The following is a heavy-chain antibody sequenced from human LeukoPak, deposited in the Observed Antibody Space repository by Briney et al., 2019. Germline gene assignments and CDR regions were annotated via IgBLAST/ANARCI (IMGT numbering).Heavy chain of an antibody. CDR3: ARAVTTGRDY. Sequence: ASVKVSCKASVGTFSSYTISWVRQAPGQGLEGMGRIIPIPGIANYAQKFQGRVTITADKSTSTAYMELSSLRSEDTAVYYCARAVTTGRDYWGQGTLVTVSS. CDR2: IIPIPGIA. CDR1: VGTFSSYT. V-gene: IGHV1-69*02. D-gene: IGHD4-11*01. J-gene: IGHJ4*02.